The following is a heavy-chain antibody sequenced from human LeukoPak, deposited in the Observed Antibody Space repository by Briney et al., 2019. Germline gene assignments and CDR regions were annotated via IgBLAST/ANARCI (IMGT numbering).Heavy chain of an antibody. Sequence: GGSLRLSCAASGFTFSSYAMSWVRQAPGKGLEWVSAISGSGGSTYYADSVKGRFTISRDNSKNTLYLQMNSLRAEDTAVYYCAIDYRGSYSGNWFDPWGQGTLVTVSS. V-gene: IGHV3-23*01. J-gene: IGHJ5*02. D-gene: IGHD1-26*01. CDR3: AIDYRGSYSGNWFDP. CDR2: ISGSGGST. CDR1: GFTFSSYA.